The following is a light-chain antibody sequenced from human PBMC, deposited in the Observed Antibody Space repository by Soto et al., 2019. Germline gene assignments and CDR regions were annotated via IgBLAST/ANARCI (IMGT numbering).Light chain of an antibody. CDR1: QSLLHSNGYNY. V-gene: IGKV2-28*01. Sequence: DIVMTQSPLSLPVTPGEPASISCRSSQSLLHSNGYNYLDWYLQKPGQSPQLLIYLGSNRASGVPDRFIGSGSCTDFTLKISRVEAEDVGVYYCMQALQTPYTFGQGTKLEIK. CDR2: LGS. CDR3: MQALQTPYT. J-gene: IGKJ2*01.